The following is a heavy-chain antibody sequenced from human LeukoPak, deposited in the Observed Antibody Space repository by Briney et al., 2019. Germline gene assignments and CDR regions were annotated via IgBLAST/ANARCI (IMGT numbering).Heavy chain of an antibody. Sequence: GSLRLSCAASGFTFSNYWMNWVRQAPGKGLLWVSHINRDGRSTTYADSVKGRFTISRDNAKNTLYLQMNTLRAEDTAVYYCARGHDYDPSFDYWGQGTLVAVSS. V-gene: IGHV3-74*01. CDR2: INRDGRST. CDR3: ARGHDYDPSFDY. D-gene: IGHD3-3*01. J-gene: IGHJ4*02. CDR1: GFTFSNYW.